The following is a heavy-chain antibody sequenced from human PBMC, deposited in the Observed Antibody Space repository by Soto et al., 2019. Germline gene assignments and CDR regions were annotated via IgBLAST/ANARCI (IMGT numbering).Heavy chain of an antibody. CDR1: GFTFSSYG. CDR3: ARDLGFGGNYLDY. J-gene: IGHJ4*02. V-gene: IGHV3-30*03. Sequence: QVQLVESGGGGVQPGRSLRLSCAASGFTFSSYGMHWVRQAPGKGLEWVAVISYDGSKKYYSDSVKGRFTISSDNSNNTLFLQMSNLRAEDTAVYYCARDLGFGGNYLDYWGQGTLVNVFS. CDR2: ISYDGSKK. D-gene: IGHD1-26*01.